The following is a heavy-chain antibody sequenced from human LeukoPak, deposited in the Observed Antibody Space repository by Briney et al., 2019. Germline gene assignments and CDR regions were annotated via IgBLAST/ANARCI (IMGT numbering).Heavy chain of an antibody. V-gene: IGHV3-23*01. CDR3: AGRPTGYSSGYVY. Sequence: PSETLSLTCTVSGGSIRSSYYYWGWVRQAPEKGLDWVSVISGSAHKIRYADSVKGRFTISRDNSENTVYLQMNNLRAEDTALYYCAGRPTGYSSGYVYWGQGALVTVSS. D-gene: IGHD5-18*01. J-gene: IGHJ4*02. CDR1: GGSIRSSYYY. CDR2: ISGSAHKI.